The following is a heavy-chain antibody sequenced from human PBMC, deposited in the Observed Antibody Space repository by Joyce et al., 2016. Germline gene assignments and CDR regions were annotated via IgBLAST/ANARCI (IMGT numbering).Heavy chain of an antibody. J-gene: IGHJ6*02. CDR2: TDYVGTT. CDR1: DDSIRRSTCY. Sequence: QLQLQESGPGLVKPSETLSLTCTVPDDSIRRSTCYWGWIRRPPGKGLEWIGTTDYVGTTYDSPSLNSRVTISVNTPKRQFSLKVISVTAADTAVYYCARHVGPTPYGSGEYYYHYGMDVWGRGITVSVSS. V-gene: IGHV4-39*01. D-gene: IGHD3-10*01. CDR3: ARHVGPTPYGSGEYYYHYGMDV.